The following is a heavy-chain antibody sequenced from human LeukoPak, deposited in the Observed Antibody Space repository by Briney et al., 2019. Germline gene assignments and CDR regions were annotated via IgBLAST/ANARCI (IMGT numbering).Heavy chain of an antibody. D-gene: IGHD7-27*01. V-gene: IGHV3-53*01. J-gene: IGHJ2*01. CDR3: VRGLSGVSSWYFDL. CDR1: GLTLSNAW. CDR2: LHSGGHT. Sequence: PGGSLRLSCAASGLTLSNAWMSWVRQAPGKGLVWVSALHSGGHTFYADSVRGRFTISRDISKNTLYLQMNNLGAEDTALYYCVRGLSGVSSWYFDLWGRGTLISVSS.